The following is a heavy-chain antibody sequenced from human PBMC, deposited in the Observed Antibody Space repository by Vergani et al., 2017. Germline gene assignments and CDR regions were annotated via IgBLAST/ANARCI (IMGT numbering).Heavy chain of an antibody. D-gene: IGHD3-9*01. CDR3: AGGKLGYFDWVSKYCVDY. V-gene: IGHV4-34*01. CDR1: GGSFSGYY. J-gene: IGHJ4*02. CDR2: INHSGST. Sequence: QVQLQQWGAGLLKPSETLSLTCAVYGGSFSGYYWSWIRQPPGKGLEWLGEINHSGSTNDNPSLKSRVPIPVDTAKNQFSLKLSSVTAADTAVYDCAGGKLGYFDWVSKYCVDYWGQGTLVTVSS.